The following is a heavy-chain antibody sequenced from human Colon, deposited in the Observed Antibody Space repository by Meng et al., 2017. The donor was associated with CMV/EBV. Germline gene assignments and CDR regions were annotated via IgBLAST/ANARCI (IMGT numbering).Heavy chain of an antibody. V-gene: IGHV3-33*01. Sequence: GGSLRLSCGVSGITIQSHGLRWVRQAPGKGLEWVATISSDGTDKSSADSVKGRFIISRDNSKNTQLLEMNSLKDEDTALYFGATGGVTQAAALGVFDFWGQGTLVTVSS. CDR3: ATGGVTQAAALGVFDF. CDR2: ISSDGTDK. D-gene: IGHD6-25*01. CDR1: GITIQSHG. J-gene: IGHJ4*02.